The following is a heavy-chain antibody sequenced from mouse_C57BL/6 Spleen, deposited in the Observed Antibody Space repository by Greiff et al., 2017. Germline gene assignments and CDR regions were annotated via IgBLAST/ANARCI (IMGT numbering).Heavy chain of an antibody. J-gene: IGHJ3*01. CDR2: INPSTGGT. CDR1: GYSFTGYY. CDR3: ARRDVWFAY. V-gene: IGHV1-42*01. Sequence: VQLQQSGPELVKPGASVKISCKASGYSFTGYYMNWVKQSPEKSLEWIGEINPSTGGTTYNQKFKAKATLTVDKSSSTAYMQLKSLTSEDSAVYYCARRDVWFAYWGQGTLVTVSA.